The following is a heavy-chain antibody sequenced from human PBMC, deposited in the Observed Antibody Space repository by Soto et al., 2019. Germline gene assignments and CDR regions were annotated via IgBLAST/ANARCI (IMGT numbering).Heavy chain of an antibody. CDR3: AKETMKYYYDSSGYYFDY. CDR2: ISGSGGST. Sequence: GGSLRLSCAASGFTFSSYAMSWVRQAPGKGLEWVSAISGSGGSTYYADSVKGRFTISRDNSKNTLYLQMNSLRAEDTAVYYCAKETMKYYYDSSGYYFDYWGQGTLVTAPQ. V-gene: IGHV3-23*01. D-gene: IGHD3-22*01. J-gene: IGHJ4*02. CDR1: GFTFSSYA.